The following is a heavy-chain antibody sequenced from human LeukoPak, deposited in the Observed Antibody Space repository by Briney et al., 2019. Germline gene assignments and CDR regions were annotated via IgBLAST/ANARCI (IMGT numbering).Heavy chain of an antibody. V-gene: IGHV3-53*01. Sequence: PGGSLRLSCAASGFTVSSNYMSGVPQSPGKGLEWVSVSYSGGSTYYPDSVKGRFTISRDNSKNTLYLQMNSLRAEDTAVYYCAKSGYNRFDYWGQGPLVTVSS. CDR1: GFTVSSNY. CDR3: AKSGYNRFDY. D-gene: IGHD5-24*01. J-gene: IGHJ4*02. CDR2: SYSGGST.